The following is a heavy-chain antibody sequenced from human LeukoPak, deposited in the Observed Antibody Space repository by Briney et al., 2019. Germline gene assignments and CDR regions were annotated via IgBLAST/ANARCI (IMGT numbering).Heavy chain of an antibody. CDR1: GYTFTDYN. D-gene: IGHD2-8*01. Sequence: ASVKVSCKASGYTFTDYNIHWVRQAPGQGLEWMGWINPNSSGTNYAQKFQGRVHMTRDTSISTAYMELSRLRSDDTALYYCARVVYYFYAMDVWGQGTTVTVSS. CDR2: INPNSSGT. CDR3: ARVVYYFYAMDV. V-gene: IGHV1-2*02. J-gene: IGHJ6*02.